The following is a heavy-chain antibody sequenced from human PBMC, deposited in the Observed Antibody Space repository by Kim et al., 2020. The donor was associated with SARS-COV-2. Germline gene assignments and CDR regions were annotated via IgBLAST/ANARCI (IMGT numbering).Heavy chain of an antibody. Sequence: GGSLRLSCAASGFTFSNAWMSWVRQAPGKGLEWVGRIKGKTDGGTTDYAAPVKGRFTIAGDDSQSTLYLQMDSLKAEDTAVYYCTSDRRWSGGGYPEHWGQGILVIVSS. V-gene: IGHV3-15*01. CDR2: IKGKTDGGTT. J-gene: IGHJ1*01. CDR1: GFTFSNAW. CDR3: TSDRRWSGGGYPEH. D-gene: IGHD1-26*01.